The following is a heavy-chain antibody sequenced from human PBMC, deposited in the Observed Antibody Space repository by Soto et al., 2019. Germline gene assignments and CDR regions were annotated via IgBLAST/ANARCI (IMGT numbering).Heavy chain of an antibody. Sequence: QVQLQESGPGRVKPSETLSLTCTVSGGSINPYYWSWIRQPPGKGLEWIGSIYYRGSANNNPSLKGRLDISVDTSKNQCSLKLNSVTAADTAIYYCVRANYFDFWGQGTLVTVSS. J-gene: IGHJ4*02. V-gene: IGHV4-59*01. CDR2: IYYRGSA. CDR1: GGSINPYY. CDR3: VRANYFDF.